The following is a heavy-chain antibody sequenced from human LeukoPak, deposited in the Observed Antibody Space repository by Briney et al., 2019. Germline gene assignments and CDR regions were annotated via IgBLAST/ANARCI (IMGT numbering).Heavy chain of an antibody. J-gene: IGHJ4*02. Sequence: GSLRLSCAASGFTFSSYSMNWVRQPPGKGLEWIGEINHSGSTNYNPSLKSRVTISVDTSKNQFSLKLSSVTAADTAVYYCARHHGYFDYWGQGTLVTVSS. CDR3: ARHHGYFDY. CDR2: INHSGST. V-gene: IGHV4-34*01. CDR1: GFTFSSYS.